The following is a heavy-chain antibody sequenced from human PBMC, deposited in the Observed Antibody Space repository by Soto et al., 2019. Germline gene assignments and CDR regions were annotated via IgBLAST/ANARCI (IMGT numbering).Heavy chain of an antibody. Sequence: SETLSLTCTGSGASTSGFYWSWIRKSAGKGLEWIGRIYATGTTDYNPSLKSRVMMSVDTSKKQFSLKLRSVTAADTAVYYCVRDGTKTLRDWFDPWGQGISVTVS. CDR2: IYATGTT. D-gene: IGHD1-1*01. CDR1: GASTSGFY. J-gene: IGHJ5*02. V-gene: IGHV4-4*07. CDR3: VRDGTKTLRDWFDP.